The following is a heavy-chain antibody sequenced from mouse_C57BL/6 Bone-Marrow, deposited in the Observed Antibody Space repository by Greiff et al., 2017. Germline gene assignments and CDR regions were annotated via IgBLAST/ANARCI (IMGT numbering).Heavy chain of an antibody. Sequence: EVKVVESGGGLVQPGGSLKLSCAASGFTFSDYGMAWVRQAPRKGPEWVAFISNLAYSIYYADTVTGRFTISRENAKNTLYLEMSSLRSEDTAMYYCARPADGSSYNYAMDYWGQGTSVTVSS. V-gene: IGHV5-15*01. CDR2: ISNLAYSI. J-gene: IGHJ4*01. CDR3: ARPADGSSYNYAMDY. D-gene: IGHD1-1*01. CDR1: GFTFSDYG.